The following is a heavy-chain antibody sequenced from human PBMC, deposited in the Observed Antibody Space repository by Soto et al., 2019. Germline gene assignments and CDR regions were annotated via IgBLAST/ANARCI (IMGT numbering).Heavy chain of an antibody. CDR3: ALCQSGGPINPTFDP. Sequence: SGPTLVNPTQTLTLTCTFSGFSLSTSGVGVGWIRQPPGKALEWLALIYWNDDKRYSPSLKSRLTITKDTSKNQVVLTMTNMDPVDTATYYCALCQSGGPINPTFDPWGQGTLVTVSS. CDR2: IYWNDDK. V-gene: IGHV2-5*01. CDR1: GFSLSTSGVG. J-gene: IGHJ5*02. D-gene: IGHD3-10*01.